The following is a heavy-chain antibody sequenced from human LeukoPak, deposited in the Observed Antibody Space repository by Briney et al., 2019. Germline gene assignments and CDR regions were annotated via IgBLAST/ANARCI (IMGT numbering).Heavy chain of an antibody. CDR2: ISYDGSNK. V-gene: IGHV3-30*03. Sequence: PGRSLRLSCAASGFTFSSYGMHWVRQAPGKGLEWVAVISYDGSNKYYADSVKGRFTISRDNSKNTLYLQMNSLRAEDTAVYYCASLILVVVVAQTDAFDIWGQGTMVTVSS. J-gene: IGHJ3*02. CDR1: GFTFSSYG. CDR3: ASLILVVVVAQTDAFDI. D-gene: IGHD3-22*01.